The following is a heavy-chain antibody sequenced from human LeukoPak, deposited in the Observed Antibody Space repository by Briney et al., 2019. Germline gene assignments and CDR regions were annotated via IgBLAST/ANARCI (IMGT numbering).Heavy chain of an antibody. Sequence: ASVRVSCKASGYTFISYGFSWVRQAPGQGLEWMGWISAYNGNTNYAQKLQGRVTMTTDTSTSTAYMELRSLRSDDTAVYYCAREDFGSSWYYWGQGTLVTVSS. J-gene: IGHJ4*02. CDR3: AREDFGSSWYY. CDR1: GYTFISYG. D-gene: IGHD6-13*01. V-gene: IGHV1-18*01. CDR2: ISAYNGNT.